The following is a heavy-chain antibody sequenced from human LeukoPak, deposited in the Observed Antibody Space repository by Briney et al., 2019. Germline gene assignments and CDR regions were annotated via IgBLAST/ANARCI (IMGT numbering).Heavy chain of an antibody. V-gene: IGHV3-20*04. CDR3: ARDLASSDV. Sequence: PGGSLRLSCAASVFTFDEYGMSWVRQAPGKGLEWGSGINWNGGRTGYADSVKGRFTITRDNAKNSLYLQMNSLRAEDTALYYCARDLASSDVWGKGTTVTVSS. CDR1: VFTFDEYG. D-gene: IGHD3-16*01. CDR2: INWNGGRT. J-gene: IGHJ6*04.